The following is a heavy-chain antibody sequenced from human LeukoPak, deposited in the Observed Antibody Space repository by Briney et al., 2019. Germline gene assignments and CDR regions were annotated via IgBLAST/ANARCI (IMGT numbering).Heavy chain of an antibody. J-gene: IGHJ4*02. CDR3: ATVNGLRGNPFYDY. V-gene: IGHV1-24*01. CDR1: GYTLTELS. CDR2: FDPEDGET. D-gene: IGHD4-23*01. Sequence: ASVKVSCKVSGYTLTELSMHWVRQAPGKGLEWMGGFDPEDGETIYAQKFQGRVTMTEDTSTDTAYMELSSLRSEDTAVYYCATVNGLRGNPFYDYWGQGTLVNVSS.